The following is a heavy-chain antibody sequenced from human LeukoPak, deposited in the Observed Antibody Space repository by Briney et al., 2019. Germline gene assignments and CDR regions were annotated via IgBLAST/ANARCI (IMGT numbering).Heavy chain of an antibody. CDR2: IYYSGST. CDR3: ARDQRYCSSTSCYEGYFDL. J-gene: IGHJ2*01. D-gene: IGHD2-2*01. CDR1: GGSISSYY. Sequence: SETLSLTCTVSGGSISSYYWSWIRQPPGKGLEWIGYIYYSGSTNYNPSLKGRVTISVDTSKNQFSLELSSVTAADTAVYYCARDQRYCSSTSCYEGYFDLGGRGTLVTVSS. V-gene: IGHV4-59*01.